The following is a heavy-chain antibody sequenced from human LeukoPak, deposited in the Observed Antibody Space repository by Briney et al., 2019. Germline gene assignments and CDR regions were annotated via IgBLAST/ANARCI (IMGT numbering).Heavy chain of an antibody. CDR1: VGSISSSSYY. D-gene: IGHD3-10*01. J-gene: IGHJ4*02. V-gene: IGHV4-39*01. CDR2: IYYSGST. CDR3: ARQLMVRGVINDY. Sequence: SETLSLTCTVSVGSISSSSYYWGWIRQPPGKGLEWIGSIYYSGSTYYGPSLKSRVNISVDTSKNQFYLKLSSVTAADTAVYYCARQLMVRGVINDYWGQGTLVTVSS.